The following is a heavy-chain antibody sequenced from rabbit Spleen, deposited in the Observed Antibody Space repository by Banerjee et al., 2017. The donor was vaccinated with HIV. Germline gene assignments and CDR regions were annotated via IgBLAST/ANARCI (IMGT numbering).Heavy chain of an antibody. Sequence: QSLEESGGDLVKPGASLTLTCTASGFSFSSGYYMCWVRQAPGRGLEWIACIDIGSSGFTYFASWAKGRFTISKTSSTTVTLQLNSLSAADTARYFCARGGRSYSLWGPGTLVTVS. J-gene: IGHJ4*01. D-gene: IGHD4-1*01. CDR3: ARGGRSYSL. V-gene: IGHV1S40*01. CDR2: IDIGSSGFT. CDR1: GFSFSSGYY.